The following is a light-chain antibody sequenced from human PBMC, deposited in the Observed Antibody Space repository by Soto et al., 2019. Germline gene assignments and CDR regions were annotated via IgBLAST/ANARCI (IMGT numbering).Light chain of an antibody. V-gene: IGKV3-11*01. CDR3: QQRTNGRT. CDR2: DAF. CDR1: QGVGTY. J-gene: IGKJ1*01. Sequence: EIVLTQSPATLSLSPGERATLSCSASQGVGTYLAWYQQRLGQAPRLLIYDAFNRAAGIPARFSGSGSETDFTLTISSLEPEDFAGYFGQQRTNGRTFGQGTKVEMK.